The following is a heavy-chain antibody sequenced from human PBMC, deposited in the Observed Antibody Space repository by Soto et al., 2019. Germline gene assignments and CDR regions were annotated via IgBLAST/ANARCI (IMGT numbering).Heavy chain of an antibody. CDR2: IIPIFGTA. D-gene: IGHD1-26*01. V-gene: IGHV1-69*13. Sequence: ASVKVSCKASGGTFSSYSINWVRQAPGQGLEWMGEIIPIFGTANYAQKFQGRVTITADESTSTAYMELSSLRSEDTAVYYCARDGGRHSGGVDYWGQGTLVTVSS. CDR1: GGTFSSYS. CDR3: ARDGGRHSGGVDY. J-gene: IGHJ4*02.